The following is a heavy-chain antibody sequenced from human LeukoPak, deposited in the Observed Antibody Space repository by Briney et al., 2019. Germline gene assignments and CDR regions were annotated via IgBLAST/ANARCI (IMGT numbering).Heavy chain of an antibody. CDR1: GYTFTSYY. V-gene: IGHV1-46*01. J-gene: IGHJ4*02. Sequence: ASVKVSCKASGYTFTSYYMHWVRQAPGQGLEWMGIINPSGGSTSYAQKFQGRATMTRDTSTSTVYMELSSLRSEDTAVYYCARGHPEWLQRFGPLDYWGQGTLVTVSS. D-gene: IGHD5-12*01. CDR2: INPSGGST. CDR3: ARGHPEWLQRFGPLDY.